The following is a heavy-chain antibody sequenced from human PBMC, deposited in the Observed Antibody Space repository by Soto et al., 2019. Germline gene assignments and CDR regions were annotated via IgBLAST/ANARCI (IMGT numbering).Heavy chain of an antibody. J-gene: IGHJ4*02. V-gene: IGHV4-4*07. CDR1: GGSISDYY. CDR2: IYTSGSS. Sequence: QVQLQESGPGLVKPSETLSLTCTVSGGSISDYYWSWIRQPAGKGLEWIGRIYTSGSSNYNPSLKSRVTLSEDKSTNQFALKLSSLTAADTAVYYCARDYRSNWYSDYWGQGTLVTVSS. CDR3: ARDYRSNWYSDY. D-gene: IGHD6-13*01.